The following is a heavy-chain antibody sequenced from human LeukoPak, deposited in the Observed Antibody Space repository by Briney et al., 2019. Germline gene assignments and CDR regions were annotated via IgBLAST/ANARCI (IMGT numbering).Heavy chain of an antibody. J-gene: IGHJ4*02. CDR1: GGTFSSYA. D-gene: IGHD3-22*01. CDR3: ARELSTYYDSSGYYDY. V-gene: IGHV1-18*01. Sequence: ASVKVSCKASGGTFSSYAISWVRQAPGQGLEWMGWISGYNGNTNYAQKLQGRVTMTTDTFTSTAYMELRSLRSDETAVYYCARELSTYYDSSGYYDYWGQGTLVTVSS. CDR2: ISGYNGNT.